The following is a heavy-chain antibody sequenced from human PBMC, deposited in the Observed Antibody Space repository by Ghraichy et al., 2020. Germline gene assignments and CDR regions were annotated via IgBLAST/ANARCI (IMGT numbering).Heavy chain of an antibody. D-gene: IGHD5-12*01. CDR1: GFDFSDYY. Sequence: GGSLRLSCAASGFDFSDYYMSWIRQAPGKGLEWVSYISTRGNTIYYADSVKGRFTISRDNAENSLFLQMTSLRADDTAMYYCASLSFLPVANYWGQGTLVAVSS. CDR3: ASLSFLPVANY. V-gene: IGHV3-11*01. J-gene: IGHJ4*02. CDR2: ISTRGNTI.